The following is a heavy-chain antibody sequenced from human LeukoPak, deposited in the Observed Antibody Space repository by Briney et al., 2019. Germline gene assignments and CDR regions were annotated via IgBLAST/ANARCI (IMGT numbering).Heavy chain of an antibody. CDR2: IYSGGST. Sequence: GGSLRLSCAASGFTFSSNYMSWVRQAPGKGLEWVSVIYSGGSTYYADSVKGRFTISRDNSKNTLYLQMNSLRAGDTAVYYCARAEFQLLAGGYDYWGQGTLVTVSS. CDR3: ARAEFQLLAGGYDY. J-gene: IGHJ4*02. CDR1: GFTFSSNY. D-gene: IGHD2-2*01. V-gene: IGHV3-53*05.